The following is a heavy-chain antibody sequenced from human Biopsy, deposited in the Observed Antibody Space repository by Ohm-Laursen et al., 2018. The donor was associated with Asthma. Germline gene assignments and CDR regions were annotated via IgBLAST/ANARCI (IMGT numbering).Heavy chain of an antibody. CDR2: ISVYNGNT. CDR1: GYTFNSAG. Sequence: ASVKVSCKTSGYTFNSAGITWVRQAPGQGLEWMGWISVYNGNTKVAQKLRDRVTMITDTSTSTAYMELRSLRSDDMAVYFCARAVDYSHYYGIDVWGQGTTVTVS. D-gene: IGHD3-10*01. V-gene: IGHV1-18*03. CDR3: ARAVDYSHYYGIDV. J-gene: IGHJ6*02.